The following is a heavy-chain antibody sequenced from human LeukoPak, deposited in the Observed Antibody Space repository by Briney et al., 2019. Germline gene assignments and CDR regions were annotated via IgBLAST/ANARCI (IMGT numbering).Heavy chain of an antibody. J-gene: IGHJ3*02. D-gene: IGHD3-10*01. V-gene: IGHV4-30-2*01. Sequence: SETLSLTCAVSGGSISSGGYSWSWIRQPPGKGLGWIGYIYHSGSTYYNPSLKSRVTISVDRSKNQFSLKLSSVTAADTAVYYCARDYYGSGSYYAFDIWGQGTMVTVSS. CDR2: IYHSGST. CDR3: ARDYYGSGSYYAFDI. CDR1: GGSISSGGYS.